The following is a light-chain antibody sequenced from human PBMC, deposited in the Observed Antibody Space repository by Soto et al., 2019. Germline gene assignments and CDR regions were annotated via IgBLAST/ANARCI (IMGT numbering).Light chain of an antibody. V-gene: IGLV1-40*01. CDR1: SSNIGAGYD. CDR3: SSYTTSGTPV. Sequence: QSVLTQPPSVSGAPGQRVTISCTGSSSNIGAGYDVHWYQQLPGTAPKLLIYGNSNRPSGVPDRFSGSKSGTSASLAITGLQAEDEADYYCSSYTTSGTPVFGGGTKVTVL. J-gene: IGLJ3*02. CDR2: GNS.